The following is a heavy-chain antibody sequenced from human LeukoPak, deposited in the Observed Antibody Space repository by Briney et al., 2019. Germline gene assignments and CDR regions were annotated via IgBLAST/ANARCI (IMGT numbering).Heavy chain of an antibody. J-gene: IGHJ4*02. V-gene: IGHV1-2*02. CDR1: GYTFTGYY. D-gene: IGHD6-13*01. CDR2: INPNSGGT. CDR3: ARAAYSSSWYLFDY. Sequence: GASLKVSCKTSGYTFTGYYMHWVRQAPGQGLEWIGWINPNSGGTNYAQKFQGRVTMTRDTSISTAYMELSRLRSDDTAVYYWARAAYSSSWYLFDYWGQGTLVTVSS.